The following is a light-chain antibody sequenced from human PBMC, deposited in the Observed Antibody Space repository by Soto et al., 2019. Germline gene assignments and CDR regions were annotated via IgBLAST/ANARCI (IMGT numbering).Light chain of an antibody. CDR2: DAS. Sequence: EIVLSQSPATLSLSPGERATLSCRASQSVRFYFAWYQQKPGQAPRLLIYDASNRATGITARFSGSGSGTDFTLTISSLEPEDFAVYYCQQRGKWPLTFGQGTRLEMK. CDR1: QSVRFY. CDR3: QQRGKWPLT. J-gene: IGKJ5*01. V-gene: IGKV3-11*01.